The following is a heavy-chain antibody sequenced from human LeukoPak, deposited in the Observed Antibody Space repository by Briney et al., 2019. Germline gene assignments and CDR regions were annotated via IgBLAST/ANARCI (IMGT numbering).Heavy chain of an antibody. D-gene: IGHD3-10*02. CDR1: EFSVGSNY. V-gene: IGHV3-66*01. CDR3: AELGITMIGGV. CDR2: IYSGGST. J-gene: IGHJ6*04. Sequence: GGSLRLSCAASEFSVGSNYMTWVRQAPGKGLEWVSLIYSGGSTYYADSVKGRFTISRDNSKNSLYLQMNSLRAEDTAVYYCAELGITMIGGVWGKGTTVTISS.